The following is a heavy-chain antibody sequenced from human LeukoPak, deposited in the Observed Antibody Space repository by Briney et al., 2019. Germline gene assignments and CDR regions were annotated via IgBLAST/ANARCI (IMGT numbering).Heavy chain of an antibody. Sequence: GGSLRLSCAASRFTFDDYAMHWVRQAPGKGLEWVSGISWNSGSIGYADSVKGRFTISRDNAKNSLYLQMNSLRAEDTALYYCAKSFDFRGMDVWGQGTTVTVSS. V-gene: IGHV3-9*01. CDR1: RFTFDDYA. D-gene: IGHD3-3*01. J-gene: IGHJ6*02. CDR3: AKSFDFRGMDV. CDR2: ISWNSGSI.